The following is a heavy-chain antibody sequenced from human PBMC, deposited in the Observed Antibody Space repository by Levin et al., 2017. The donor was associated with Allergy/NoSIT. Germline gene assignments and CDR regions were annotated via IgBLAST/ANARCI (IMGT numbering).Heavy chain of an antibody. D-gene: IGHD2-21*02. CDR1: GGTFSSYA. CDR2: IIPIFGTA. V-gene: IGHV1-69*13. Sequence: SVKVSCKASGGTFSSYAISWVRQAPGQGLEWMGGIIPIFGTANYAQKFQGRVTITADESTSTAYMELSSLRSEDTAVYYCARDFVVVTARPYNWFDPWGQGTLVTVSS. J-gene: IGHJ5*02. CDR3: ARDFVVVTARPYNWFDP.